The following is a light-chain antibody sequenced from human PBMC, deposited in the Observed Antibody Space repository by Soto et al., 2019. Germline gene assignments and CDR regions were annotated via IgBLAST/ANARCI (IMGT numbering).Light chain of an antibody. CDR2: DAS. CDR3: QHRSNWPLT. CDR1: QSVFSS. J-gene: IGKJ4*01. Sequence: EIVLTQSPVTLSLSPGERATLSCRASQSVFSSLAWYQQKPGQAPRLLIYDASTRATAIPARFRGSGSGTDSTPTISSLEPEDVAVYYCQHRSNWPLTFGGGTKVEVK. V-gene: IGKV3-11*01.